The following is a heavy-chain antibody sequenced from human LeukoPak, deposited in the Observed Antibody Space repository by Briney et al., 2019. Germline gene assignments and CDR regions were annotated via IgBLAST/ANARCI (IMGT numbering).Heavy chain of an antibody. CDR1: GFTFSNYA. J-gene: IGHJ4*02. CDR2: ISGSNGLT. Sequence: PGGSLRLSCAASGFTFSNYAMSWVRQAPGKGLEWVSAISGSNGLTYYADSVKGRFTISRDNSKNTLYLQMNSLRAEDTAVYYCARATYGYFDYWGQGTLVTVSS. CDR3: ARATYGYFDY. D-gene: IGHD2-21*01. V-gene: IGHV3-23*01.